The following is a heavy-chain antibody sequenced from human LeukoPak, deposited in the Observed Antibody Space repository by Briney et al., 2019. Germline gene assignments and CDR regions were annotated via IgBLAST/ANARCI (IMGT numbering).Heavy chain of an antibody. CDR2: INHSGST. Sequence: SETLSLTCAVYGGSFSGYYWSWIRQPPGKGLEWIGEINHSGSTNYNPSLKSRVTISVDTSKNQFSLKLSSVTAADTAVYYCARTRAARPPAFDIWGQGTMVTVSS. CDR1: GGSFSGYY. CDR3: ARTRAARPPAFDI. D-gene: IGHD6-6*01. J-gene: IGHJ3*02. V-gene: IGHV4-34*01.